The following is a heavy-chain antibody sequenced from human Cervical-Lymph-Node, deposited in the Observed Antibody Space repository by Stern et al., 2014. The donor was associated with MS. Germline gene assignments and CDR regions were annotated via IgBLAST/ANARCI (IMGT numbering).Heavy chain of an antibody. D-gene: IGHD6-19*01. Sequence: VQLVESGPGLVKPSETLSLTCTVSGGSISSYYWRWIRQPPGKGLEWLGYIYYSGSTTYNTSLQRRVTISINTATMKFSLKLTTVPAADTAVYYCARSYALAGSVLDCWGQGTLVTVSS. CDR1: GGSISSYY. CDR3: ARSYALAGSVLDC. V-gene: IGHV4-59*01. J-gene: IGHJ4*02. CDR2: IYYSGST.